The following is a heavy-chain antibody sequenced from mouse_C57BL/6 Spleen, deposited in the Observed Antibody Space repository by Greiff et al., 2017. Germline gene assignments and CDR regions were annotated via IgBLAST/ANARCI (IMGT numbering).Heavy chain of an antibody. D-gene: IGHD1-2*01. J-gene: IGHJ1*03. Sequence: VQLQQPVAELVMPGASVKLSCKASGYTFTSYWMHWVKQRPGQGLEWIGEIDPSDSYTNYNQKFKGKSTLTVDQYSSTAYLQLSSLTSEDSAVYYCARRTITTGVKRYFDVWGTGTTGTVSS. V-gene: IGHV1-69*01. CDR3: ARRTITTGVKRYFDV. CDR2: IDPSDSYT. CDR1: GYTFTSYW.